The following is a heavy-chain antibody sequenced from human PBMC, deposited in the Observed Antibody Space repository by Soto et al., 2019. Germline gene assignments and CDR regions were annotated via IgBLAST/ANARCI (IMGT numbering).Heavy chain of an antibody. V-gene: IGHV4-39*01. CDR2: IYYSGST. CDR1: GGSISSSSYY. CDR3: LRSSSQGYYYYGMDV. J-gene: IGHJ6*02. D-gene: IGHD6-6*01. Sequence: PSETLSLTCTVSGGSISSSSYYWGWIRQPPGKGLERIGSIYYSGSTYHNPSLKSRVTISVDTSKNQFSLKLSSVTAADTAVYYCLRSSSQGYYYYGMDVWGQGTMVTVSS.